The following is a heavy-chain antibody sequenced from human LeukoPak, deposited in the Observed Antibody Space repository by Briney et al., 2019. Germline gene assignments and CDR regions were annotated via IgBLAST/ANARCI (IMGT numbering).Heavy chain of an antibody. CDR3: AREAVPAALVGAFDI. CDR2: IWSDGSNE. V-gene: IGHV3-33*01. Sequence: GGSLRLSCAASGFTFSSFGMHWVRQAPGKGPEWVAIIWSDGSNEVYIESVKGRFTISRDNSKNTLYLHMNSLRGEDTAMYFCAREAVPAALVGAFDIWGQGTMVTVSS. D-gene: IGHD2-2*01. CDR1: GFTFSSFG. J-gene: IGHJ3*02.